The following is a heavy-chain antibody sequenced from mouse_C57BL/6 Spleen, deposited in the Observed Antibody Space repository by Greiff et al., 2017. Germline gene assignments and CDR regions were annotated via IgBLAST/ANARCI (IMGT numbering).Heavy chain of an antibody. D-gene: IGHD1-1*01. CDR1: GFTFSSYA. CDR2: ISSGGDYI. CDR3: TREGVVGAMDY. J-gene: IGHJ4*01. V-gene: IGHV5-9-1*02. Sequence: EVKLVESGEGLVKPGGSLKLSCAASGFTFSSYAMSWVRQTPEKRLEWVAYISSGGDYIYYADTVKGRFTISRDNARNTLYLQMSSLKSEDTAMYYCTREGVVGAMDYWGQGTSVTVSS.